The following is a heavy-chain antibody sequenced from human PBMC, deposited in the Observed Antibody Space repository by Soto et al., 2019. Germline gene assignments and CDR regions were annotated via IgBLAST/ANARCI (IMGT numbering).Heavy chain of an antibody. CDR1: GYTFTSYD. CDR2: MNPNSGNT. D-gene: IGHD6-19*01. V-gene: IGHV1-8*01. J-gene: IGHJ6*03. Sequence: ASLKVSCKASGYTFTSYDINWVRQATGQGLEWMGWMNPNSGNTGYAQKFQGRVTMTRNTSISTAYMELSSLRSEDTAVYYCARGPGMSSGWYYYYMDVWGKGTTVTVSS. CDR3: ARGPGMSSGWYYYYMDV.